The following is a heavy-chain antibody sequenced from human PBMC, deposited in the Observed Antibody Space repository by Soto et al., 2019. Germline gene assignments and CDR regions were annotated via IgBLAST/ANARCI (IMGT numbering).Heavy chain of an antibody. Sequence: QVQLVESGGGVVQPARSLTLSCVASGFTFSSYVIHWVRQTPDKGLEWVAFISRDGSNAYYADSVKGRFTISRDNSQRTLDLEMNSLRAEDTAVYYCERDDEGRSDVDLGYWGQGTLVIVSS. CDR2: ISRDGSNA. CDR3: ERDDEGRSDVDLGY. J-gene: IGHJ4*02. CDR1: GFTFSSYV. V-gene: IGHV3-30-3*01. D-gene: IGHD3-16*01.